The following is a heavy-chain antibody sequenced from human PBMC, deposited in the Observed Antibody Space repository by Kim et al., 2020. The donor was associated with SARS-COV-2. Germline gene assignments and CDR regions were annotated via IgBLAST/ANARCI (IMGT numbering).Heavy chain of an antibody. D-gene: IGHD2-2*01. CDR3: VWGLYQLPA. V-gene: IGHV3-23*01. CDR2: ISNTGGIT. J-gene: IGHJ5*02. Sequence: GGSLRLSCVASGITFSNHDMSWVRQTPGKGLEWVSRISNTGGITNYADSVKGRFTISRDNSKNTLYLQMSSLRAEDTAIYYCVWGLYQLPAWVPGTLVPV. CDR1: GITFSNHD.